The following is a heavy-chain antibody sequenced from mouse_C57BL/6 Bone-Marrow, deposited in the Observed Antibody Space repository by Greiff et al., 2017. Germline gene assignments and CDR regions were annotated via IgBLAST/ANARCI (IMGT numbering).Heavy chain of an antibody. CDR1: GYTFTSYW. D-gene: IGHD1-1*01. CDR2: IHPNSGST. V-gene: IGHV1-64*01. J-gene: IGHJ4*01. Sequence: QVQLQQPGAELVKPGASVKLSCKASGYTFTSYWMHWVKQRPGRGLEWIGMIHPNSGSTNYNEKFKSKATLTVDNSSSTAYMQLSSLTSEDSAVYYCARLILRYMDYWGQGTSVTVSS. CDR3: ARLILRYMDY.